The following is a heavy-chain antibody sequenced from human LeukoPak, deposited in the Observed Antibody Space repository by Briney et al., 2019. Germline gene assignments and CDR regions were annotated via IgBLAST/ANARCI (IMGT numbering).Heavy chain of an antibody. J-gene: IGHJ6*03. D-gene: IGHD6-25*01. V-gene: IGHV1-8*01. CDR1: GYTFTSYD. CDR3: ARDSSGWHQMYYYYYMDV. CDR2: MNPNSGNT. Sequence: ASVKVSCKASGYTFTSYDINWVRQATGQGLEWMGWMNPNSGNTGYAQKFQGRVTMTRNTSISTAYMELSSLRSEDTAVYYCARDSSGWHQMYYYYYMDVWGKGTTVTVSS.